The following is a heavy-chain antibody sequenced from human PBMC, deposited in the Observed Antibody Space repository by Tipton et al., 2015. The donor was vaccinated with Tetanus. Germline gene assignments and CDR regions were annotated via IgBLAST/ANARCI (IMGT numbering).Heavy chain of an antibody. CDR2: VYYTGDT. V-gene: IGHV4-59*02. CDR1: GDSVSGYY. Sequence: TLSLTCTVSGDSVSGYYWSWIRQPPGKGLEWVGYVYYTGDTNYNPSLKSRVTISMDRSENQISLKMTSVTAADTAVYCYARANNEFPKKGPFDSWGQGRLVIVSS. CDR3: ARANNEFPKKGPFDS. J-gene: IGHJ4*02. D-gene: IGHD1-1*01.